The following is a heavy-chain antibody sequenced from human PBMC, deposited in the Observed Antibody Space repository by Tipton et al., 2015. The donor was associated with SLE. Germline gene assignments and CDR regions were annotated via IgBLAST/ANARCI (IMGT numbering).Heavy chain of an antibody. Sequence: LRLSCAVYGGSFSGYYWSWIRQPPGKGLEWIGEINHSGSTNYSPSLKSRVTISVDTSKNQFSLKLSSVTAADTAVYYCARRGAAARAFDIWGQGTMVTVSS. V-gene: IGHV4-34*01. D-gene: IGHD6-13*01. J-gene: IGHJ3*02. CDR2: INHSGST. CDR3: ARRGAAARAFDI. CDR1: GGSFSGYY.